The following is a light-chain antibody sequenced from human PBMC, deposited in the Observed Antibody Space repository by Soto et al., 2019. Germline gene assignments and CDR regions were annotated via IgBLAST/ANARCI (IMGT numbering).Light chain of an antibody. CDR2: DVT. Sequence: QSVLTQPASVSGSPGQSITISCTGTSNDIGHYNYVSWYQQHPGKAPRLLIYDVTNRPSGVSDRFSGSKSGRTASLTISGLQAEDEADYYCSSYTSIIAVVFGGGTKLTVL. CDR3: SSYTSIIAVV. V-gene: IGLV2-14*03. J-gene: IGLJ2*01. CDR1: SNDIGHYNY.